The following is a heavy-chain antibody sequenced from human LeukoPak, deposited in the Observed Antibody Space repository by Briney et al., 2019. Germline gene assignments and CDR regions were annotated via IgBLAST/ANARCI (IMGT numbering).Heavy chain of an antibody. D-gene: IGHD3-22*01. CDR2: INPSGDNT. CDR1: GYTFTNNY. J-gene: IGHJ4*02. Sequence: ASVKVSCKASGYTFTNNYMHWVRQAPGQGLEWMGIINPSGDNTWYAQKFQGRVTMTRDMATSTDYMEVSSLKSEDTAVYYCARAISDSTGYYAYYFDSWGQGTLVTVSS. V-gene: IGHV1-46*01. CDR3: ARAISDSTGYYAYYFDS.